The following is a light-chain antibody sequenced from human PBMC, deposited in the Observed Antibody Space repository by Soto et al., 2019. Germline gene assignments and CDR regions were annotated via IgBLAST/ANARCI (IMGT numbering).Light chain of an antibody. CDR2: AAS. CDR1: QGISNY. Sequence: DIQMTQSPSSLSASFGDRVTITWRASQGISNYLAWYQQKPGKVPKLLIYAASTLQSGVPSRFSGTGSGTEFNLTISSLQTDDFATYYCQQYTTYSYSFGQGTKVDIK. CDR3: QQYTTYSYS. J-gene: IGKJ2*03. V-gene: IGKV1-27*01.